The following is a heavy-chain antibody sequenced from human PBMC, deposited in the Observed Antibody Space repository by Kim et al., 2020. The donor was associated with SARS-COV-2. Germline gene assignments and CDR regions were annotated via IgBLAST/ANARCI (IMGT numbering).Heavy chain of an antibody. CDR1: GFTFSSYS. D-gene: IGHD3-10*01. V-gene: IGHV3-48*02. CDR2: ISSSSSTI. CDR3: ARDLEGSGSYPTFFDY. J-gene: IGHJ4*02. Sequence: GGSLRLSCAASGFTFSSYSMNWVRQAPGKGLEWVSYISSSSSTIYYADSVKGRFTISRDNAKNSLYLQMNSLRDEDTAVYYCARDLEGSGSYPTFFDYWGQGTLVTVSS.